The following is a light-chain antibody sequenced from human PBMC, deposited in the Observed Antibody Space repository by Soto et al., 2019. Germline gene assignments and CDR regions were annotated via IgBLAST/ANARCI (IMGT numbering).Light chain of an antibody. CDR2: GAS. J-gene: IGKJ1*01. Sequence: EIVLTQSPGTLSLSPGERATLSCRATQTISSNYLAWYRQKPGQAPKLLIHGASTRATGIPDRFSGSGSGTDFTLTISRLEPEDFAVHYCQLYGSSPKTFGQGTKVEF. V-gene: IGKV3-20*01. CDR3: QLYGSSPKT. CDR1: QTISSNY.